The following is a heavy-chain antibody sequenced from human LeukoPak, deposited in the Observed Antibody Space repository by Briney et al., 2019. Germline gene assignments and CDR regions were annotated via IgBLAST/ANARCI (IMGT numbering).Heavy chain of an antibody. J-gene: IGHJ4*02. D-gene: IGHD4-17*01. CDR2: IYYSGTT. Sequence: SETLSLTCTVSGGSITSSSYYWAWIRQPPGKGLERIGSIYYSGTTYCNPSLKSRVTISIDTSKNQFSLKLTSVTAADTAMYYCAREPYGASPRFDSWGQETLVTVSS. CDR3: AREPYGASPRFDS. CDR1: GGSITSSSYY. V-gene: IGHV4-39*07.